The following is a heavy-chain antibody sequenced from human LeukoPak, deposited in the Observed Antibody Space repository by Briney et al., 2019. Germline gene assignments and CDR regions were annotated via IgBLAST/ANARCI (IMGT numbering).Heavy chain of an antibody. J-gene: IGHJ3*02. CDR2: IYYSGST. CDR3: ARDRAFDI. CDR1: GGSISSGDYY. V-gene: IGHV4-31*03. Sequence: SETLSLTCTVSGGSISSGDYYWSWIRQHPGKGLEWIGYIYYSGSTYCNPSLKSRVTISVDTSKNQFSLKLSSVTAADTAVYYCARDRAFDIWGQGTLVTVSS.